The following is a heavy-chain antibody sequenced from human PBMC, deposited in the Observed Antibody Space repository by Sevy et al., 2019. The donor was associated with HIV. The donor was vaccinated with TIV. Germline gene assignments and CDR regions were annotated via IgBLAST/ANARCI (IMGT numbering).Heavy chain of an antibody. D-gene: IGHD2-2*01. CDR1: GYTFTGYY. CDR2: INPNSGGT. CDR3: ASSPGCSSTSCFLFDY. J-gene: IGHJ4*02. V-gene: IGHV1-2*02. Sequence: ASVKVSCKASGYTFTGYYMHWVRQAPGQGLEWMGWINPNSGGTNYEQKFQGRVTMTRDTSISTAYMELSRLRSDDTAVYYCASSPGCSSTSCFLFDYWGQGTLVTVSS.